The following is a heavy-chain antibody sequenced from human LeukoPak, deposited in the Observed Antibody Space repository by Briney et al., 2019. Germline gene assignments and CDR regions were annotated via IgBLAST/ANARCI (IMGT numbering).Heavy chain of an antibody. V-gene: IGHV3-33*01. CDR2: IWYDGSNK. CDR1: GFTFSSYG. Sequence: SGGSLRLSCAASGFTFSSYGMHWVRQAPGKGLERVAVIWYDGSNKYYADSVKGRFTISRDNSKNTLYLQMNSLRAEDTAVYYCARGRQGGFFDYWGQGVLVTVSS. D-gene: IGHD3-16*01. CDR3: ARGRQGGFFDY. J-gene: IGHJ4*02.